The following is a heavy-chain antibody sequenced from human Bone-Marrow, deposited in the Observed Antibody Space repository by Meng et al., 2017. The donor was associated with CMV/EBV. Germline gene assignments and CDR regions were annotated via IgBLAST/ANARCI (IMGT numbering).Heavy chain of an antibody. CDR2: ISYDGSNK. D-gene: IGHD1-26*01. Sequence: AQSEASVGGVGEHGRRLSLSWAASVFTFNSDAMPWVRQAPGTGLEWVAVISYDGSNKYYADSVKGRFTISRDNAKNSLYLQMNSLRAEDTAVYYCASLSGSYYFDYWGQGTLVTVSS. CDR1: VFTFNSDA. V-gene: IGHV3-30-3*01. J-gene: IGHJ4*02. CDR3: ASLSGSYYFDY.